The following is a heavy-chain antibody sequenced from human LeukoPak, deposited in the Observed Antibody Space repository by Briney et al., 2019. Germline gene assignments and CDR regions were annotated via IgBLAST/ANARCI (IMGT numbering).Heavy chain of an antibody. CDR2: IHTSGST. CDR3: ARDRYYYASSGYSQHFDY. V-gene: IGHV4-4*07. D-gene: IGHD3-22*01. CDR1: GGSISSYY. J-gene: IGHJ4*02. Sequence: SETLSLTCTVSGGSISSYYWSWIRQPAGKGLEWIGRIHTSGSTNYNPSLKSRVTMSVDTSKNQFSLKLSSVTAADTAVYYCARDRYYYASSGYSQHFDYWGQRTLVTVSS.